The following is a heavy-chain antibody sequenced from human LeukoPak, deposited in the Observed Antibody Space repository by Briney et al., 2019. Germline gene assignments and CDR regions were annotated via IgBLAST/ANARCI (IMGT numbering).Heavy chain of an antibody. D-gene: IGHD3-9*01. Sequence: GGSLRLSCAASGFTFSSYGMSWVRQAPGKGLEWVSAMSGGGGSTFYADSVKGRFTISRDNAKNSLYLQMNSLRAEDTAVYYCARDVSSWGTYYDILTGYPPYSPFDYWGQGTLVTVSS. CDR3: ARDVSSWGTYYDILTGYPPYSPFDY. V-gene: IGHV3-23*01. CDR1: GFTFSSYG. CDR2: MSGGGGST. J-gene: IGHJ4*02.